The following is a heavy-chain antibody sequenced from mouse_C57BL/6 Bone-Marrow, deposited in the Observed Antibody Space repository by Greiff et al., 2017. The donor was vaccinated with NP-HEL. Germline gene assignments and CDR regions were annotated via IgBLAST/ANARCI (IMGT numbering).Heavy chain of an antibody. J-gene: IGHJ2*01. CDR3: TRGRIVTFDY. Sequence: QVQLQQSGAELVRPGASVTLSCKASGYTFTDYEMHWVKQTPVHGLEWIGAIDPETGGTAYNQKFKGKAILTADKSSSTAYMELRSLTSEDSAVYYSTRGRIVTFDYWGQGTTLTVSS. D-gene: IGHD2-5*01. CDR2: IDPETGGT. CDR1: GYTFTDYE. V-gene: IGHV1-15*01.